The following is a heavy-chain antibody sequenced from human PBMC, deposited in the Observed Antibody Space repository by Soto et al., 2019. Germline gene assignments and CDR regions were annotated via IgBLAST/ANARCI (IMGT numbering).Heavy chain of an antibody. CDR1: GGSFSGYY. J-gene: IGHJ4*02. Sequence: SETLSLTCAVYGGSFSGYYWSWIRQPPGKGLEWIGEINHSGSTNYNPSLKSRVTISVDTSKNQFSLKLSSVTAADTAVYYCARALDCTNGVCSTDLGYWGQGTLVTVSS. D-gene: IGHD2-8*01. CDR3: ARALDCTNGVCSTDLGY. V-gene: IGHV4-34*01. CDR2: INHSGST.